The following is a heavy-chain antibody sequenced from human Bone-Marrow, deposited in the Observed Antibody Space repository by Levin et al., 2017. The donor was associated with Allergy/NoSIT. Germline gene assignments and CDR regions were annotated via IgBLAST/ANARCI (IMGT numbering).Heavy chain of an antibody. Sequence: GESLKISCAASGFTFSNYAMNWVRQAPGKGLEWVSGISGSGYNRYYADSVKGRVIISRDNSKNTLYLRMNTLGAEDTAVYYCAKDVGDTSGYYY. CDR1: GFTFSNYA. J-gene: IGHJ6*01. CDR2: ISGSGYNR. D-gene: IGHD3-22*01. V-gene: IGHV3-23*01. CDR3: AKDVGDTSGYYY.